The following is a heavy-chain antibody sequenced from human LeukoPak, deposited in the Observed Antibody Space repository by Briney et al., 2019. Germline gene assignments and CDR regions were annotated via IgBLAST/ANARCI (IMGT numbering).Heavy chain of an antibody. V-gene: IGHV3-23*01. CDR1: GFTFSSYA. D-gene: IGHD5-24*01. CDR3: ATSEMATRKGHHY. J-gene: IGHJ4*02. Sequence: GGSLRLSCAASGFTFSSYAMAWVRQAPGKGLEWVSAISADSSGTYYVDSVQGRFTISRDYSKNIMYLQKNSLRAEDTAVYYCATSEMATRKGHHYWGRGTLVTVSS. CDR2: ISADSSGT.